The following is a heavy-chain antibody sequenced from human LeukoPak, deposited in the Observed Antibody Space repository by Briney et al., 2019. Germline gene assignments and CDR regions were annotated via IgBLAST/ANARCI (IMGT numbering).Heavy chain of an antibody. D-gene: IGHD3-9*01. CDR2: IRGSGGST. J-gene: IGHJ4*02. CDR3: ARESVDILTGYYPDY. CDR1: GFTFSNYA. Sequence: GGSLRLSCAASGFTFSNYAMNWVRQAPGKGLEWVSTIRGSGGSTYYADSVKGRFTISRDNAKNSLYLQMDSLRAEDTAVYYCARESVDILTGYYPDYWGQGTLVTVSS. V-gene: IGHV3-23*01.